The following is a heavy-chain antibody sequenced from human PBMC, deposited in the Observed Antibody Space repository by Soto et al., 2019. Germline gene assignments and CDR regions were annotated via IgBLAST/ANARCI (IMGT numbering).Heavy chain of an antibody. CDR3: AAYSHKGY. Sequence: EEQLVESGGDLVQPGGSLRLSCAASGFTVSNNYMSWVRQAPGKGLEWVSLIYSGGSTYYADSVKGRFTISRDSYKNTLYLQMNRLRAEDTAMYYCAAYSHKGYWGQGTLVTVSS. V-gene: IGHV3-66*01. D-gene: IGHD3-16*01. CDR2: IYSGGST. J-gene: IGHJ4*02. CDR1: GFTVSNNY.